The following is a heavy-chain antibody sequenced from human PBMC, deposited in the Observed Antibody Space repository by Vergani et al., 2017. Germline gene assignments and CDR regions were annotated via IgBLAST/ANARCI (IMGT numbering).Heavy chain of an antibody. D-gene: IGHD6-19*01. CDR3: TTLDLIALSAMFDY. J-gene: IGHJ4*02. CDR1: GFTFSSYT. CDR2: ISSSSANI. V-gene: IGHV3-21*01. Sequence: EVQLVESGGGLVKPGGSLRLSCAASGFTFSSYTMTWVRQAPGKGLQWVSSISSSSANIHYADSVKGRFTVSRDSGRNSLYLQMKSLRAEDTAVYYCTTLDLIALSAMFDYWGRGTLVSVSS.